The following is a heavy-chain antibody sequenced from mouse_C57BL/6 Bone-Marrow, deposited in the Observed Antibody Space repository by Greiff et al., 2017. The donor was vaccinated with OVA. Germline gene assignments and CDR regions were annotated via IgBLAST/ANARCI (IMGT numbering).Heavy chain of an antibody. CDR2: ISNGGGST. CDR1: GFTFSDYY. Sequence: EVKLVESGGGLVQPGGSLKLSCAASGFTFSDYYMYWVRQTPEKRLEWVAYISNGGGSTYYPDTVKGRFTISRDNAKNTLYLQMSRLKSEDTAMYYCARLSTVVPSYYAMDYWGQGTSVTVSS. V-gene: IGHV5-12*01. D-gene: IGHD1-1*01. CDR3: ARLSTVVPSYYAMDY. J-gene: IGHJ4*01.